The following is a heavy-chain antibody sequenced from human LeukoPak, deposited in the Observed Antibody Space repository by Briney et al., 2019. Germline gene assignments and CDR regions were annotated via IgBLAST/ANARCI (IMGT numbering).Heavy chain of an antibody. V-gene: IGHV1-8*01. CDR2: MNPNSGNT. Sequence: ASVKLSCKASGYTFTSYDINWVRQATGQGLEWMGWMNPNSGNTGYAQKFQGRVTMTRNTSKSTAYMELSSLRSEDTAVYYCARGPPYSYDDYWGQGILVTVSS. CDR3: ARGPPYSYDDY. CDR1: GYTFTSYD. D-gene: IGHD5-18*01. J-gene: IGHJ4*02.